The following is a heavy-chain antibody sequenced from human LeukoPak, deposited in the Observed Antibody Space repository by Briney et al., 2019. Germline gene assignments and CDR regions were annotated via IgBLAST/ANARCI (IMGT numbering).Heavy chain of an antibody. V-gene: IGHV1-2*02. D-gene: IGHD4-17*01. CDR2: INPNSGGT. CDR3: ARVAGTTVTHPFDY. Sequence: ASVKVSCKASGYTFSAYYMHWVRQAPGQGLEWMGWINPNSGGTNYAQKFQGRVTMTRDTSISTAYMELSRLRSDDTAVYYCARVAGTTVTHPFDYWGQGTLVTVSS. J-gene: IGHJ4*02. CDR1: GYTFSAYY.